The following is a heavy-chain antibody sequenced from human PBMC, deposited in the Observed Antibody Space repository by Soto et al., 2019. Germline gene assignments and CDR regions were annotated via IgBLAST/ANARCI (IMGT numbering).Heavy chain of an antibody. CDR1: GGSIIGYY. CDR3: ARESGHLGELTRPHDAFDI. D-gene: IGHD3-16*01. CDR2: IYYSGST. J-gene: IGHJ3*02. Sequence: PSETLSLTWTVAGGSIIGYYWSWIRQPPGKGLEWIGYIYYSGSTNYNPPLKSRVTISVDTSKNQFSLKLSSVTAADTAVYYCARESGHLGELTRPHDAFDIWGQGTMVTVSS. V-gene: IGHV4-59*08.